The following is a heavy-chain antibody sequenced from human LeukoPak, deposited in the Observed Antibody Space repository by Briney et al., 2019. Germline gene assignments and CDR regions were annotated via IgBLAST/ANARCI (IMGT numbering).Heavy chain of an antibody. CDR1: GGTFSGYA. CDR2: IIPIFGTA. D-gene: IGHD4-23*01. V-gene: IGHV1-69*01. Sequence: ASVKVSCKASGGTFSGYAISWVRQAPGQGLEWMGGIIPIFGTANYAQKFQGRVTITADESTSTAYMELSSLRSEDTAVYYCARDPYGGNSYFDYWGQGTLVTVSS. J-gene: IGHJ4*02. CDR3: ARDPYGGNSYFDY.